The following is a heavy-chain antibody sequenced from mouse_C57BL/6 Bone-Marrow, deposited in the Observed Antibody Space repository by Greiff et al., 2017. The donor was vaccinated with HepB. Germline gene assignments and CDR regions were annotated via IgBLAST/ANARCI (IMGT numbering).Heavy chain of an antibody. J-gene: IGHJ3*01. CDR1: GYTFTSYG. CDR2: IYPRSGNT. Sequence: QVQLQQSGAELARPGASVKLSCKASGYTFTSYGISWVKQRTGQGLEWIGEIYPRSGNTYYNEKFKGKATLNADKSSSTAYMELRSLTSEDSAVYFCASPLFITTVVAPAYWGQGTLVTVSA. V-gene: IGHV1-81*01. D-gene: IGHD1-1*01. CDR3: ASPLFITTVVAPAY.